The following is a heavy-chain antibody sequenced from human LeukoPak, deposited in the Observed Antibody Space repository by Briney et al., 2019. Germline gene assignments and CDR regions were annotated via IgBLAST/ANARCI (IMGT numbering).Heavy chain of an antibody. CDR3: ARGLLGTYYYDSPTFQH. CDR2: IYYSGST. D-gene: IGHD3-22*01. V-gene: IGHV4-39*01. CDR1: GGSISSSSYY. J-gene: IGHJ1*01. Sequence: SETLSLTCTVSGGSISSSSYYWGWIRQPPGKGLEWIGSIYYSGSTYYNPSLKSRVTISVDTSKNRFSLKLSSVTAADTAVYYCARGLLGTYYYDSPTFQHWGQGTLVTVSS.